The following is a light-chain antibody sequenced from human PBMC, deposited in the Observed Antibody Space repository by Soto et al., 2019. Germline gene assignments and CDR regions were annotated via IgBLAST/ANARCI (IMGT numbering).Light chain of an antibody. CDR1: SSDVGGYNY. J-gene: IGLJ1*01. V-gene: IGLV2-11*01. Sequence: QSVLTQPRSVSGSPGQSVTISCTGTSSDVGGYNYVSWYQQHPGKAPKVMIYDVSKRPSGVPDRFSGSTSGNTASLTISGLQAEDEADYYCSSYAGTYTYVYVFGTGTTLTVL. CDR3: SSYAGTYTYVYV. CDR2: DVS.